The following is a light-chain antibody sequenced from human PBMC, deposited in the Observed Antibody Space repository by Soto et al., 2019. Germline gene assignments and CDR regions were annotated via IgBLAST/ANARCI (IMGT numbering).Light chain of an antibody. J-gene: IGKJ4*01. CDR3: QQYHDWPLT. CDR2: GAS. CDR1: QTVRNN. Sequence: EFVLTPSPGTLSLSPGERATLSRSASQTVRNNYLAWYQQKPGQAPRLLIYGASTRATGIPASFSGSGSGTEFALTISSLQSEDFAVYYCQQYHDWPLTFGGGTKVDIK. V-gene: IGKV3-15*01.